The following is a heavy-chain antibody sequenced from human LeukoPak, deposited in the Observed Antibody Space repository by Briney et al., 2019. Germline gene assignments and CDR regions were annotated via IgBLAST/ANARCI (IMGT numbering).Heavy chain of an antibody. CDR1: GYTFTSYG. CDR3: ARTPTRLWYYYYYMDV. CDR2: ISAYYGNT. J-gene: IGHJ6*03. Sequence: ASVKVSCKASGYTFTSYGISWVRQAPGQGLEWMGWISAYYGNTNYAQKLQGRVTMTTDTSTSTAYMELRSLRSDDTAVYYCARTPTRLWYYYYYMDVWGKGTTVTVSS. D-gene: IGHD3-16*01. V-gene: IGHV1-18*01.